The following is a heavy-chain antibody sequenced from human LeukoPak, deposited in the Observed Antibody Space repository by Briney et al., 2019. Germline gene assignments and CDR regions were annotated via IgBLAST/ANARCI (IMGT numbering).Heavy chain of an antibody. CDR3: ARDFYGSGSSPLGFDP. J-gene: IGHJ5*02. CDR2: ISSSGST. Sequence: NPSETLSLTCTVSGVSVSSGVYYWSWIRQHPGKGLEWIGYISSSGSTCYNPSLKSRVTISVDTSNNQFSLKVSSVTAADTGVYYCARDFYGSGSSPLGFDPWGQGTLVTVS. D-gene: IGHD3-10*01. V-gene: IGHV4-31*03. CDR1: GVSVSSGVYY.